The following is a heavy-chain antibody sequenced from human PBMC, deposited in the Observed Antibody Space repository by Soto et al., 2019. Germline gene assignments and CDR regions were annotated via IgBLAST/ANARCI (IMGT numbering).Heavy chain of an antibody. CDR2: ISGSGGST. J-gene: IGHJ1*01. D-gene: IGHD3-3*01. V-gene: IGHV3-23*01. CDR1: GFTFSSYA. Sequence: GGSLRLSCAASGFTFSSYAMSWVRQAPGKGLEWVSAISGSGGSTYYADSVKGRFTISRDNSKNTLYLQMNSLRAEDTAVYYCASRTIFGVVIRYFQHWGQGTLVTVSS. CDR3: ASRTIFGVVIRYFQH.